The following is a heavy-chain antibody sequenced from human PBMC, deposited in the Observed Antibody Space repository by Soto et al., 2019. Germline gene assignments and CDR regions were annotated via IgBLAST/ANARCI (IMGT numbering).Heavy chain of an antibody. CDR1: GGTFSSYA. J-gene: IGHJ6*02. D-gene: IGHD6-13*01. CDR2: IIPIFGTA. Sequence: QVQLVQSGAEVKKPGSSVKVSCKASGGTFSSYAISWVRQAPGQGLEWMGGIIPIFGTANYAQKFQGRVRITAEKSRSTAYRELSSLRSEDTAVYYCAGGSPPAGTDYYYYGMDVWGQGTTVTVSS. CDR3: AGGSPPAGTDYYYYGMDV. V-gene: IGHV1-69*06.